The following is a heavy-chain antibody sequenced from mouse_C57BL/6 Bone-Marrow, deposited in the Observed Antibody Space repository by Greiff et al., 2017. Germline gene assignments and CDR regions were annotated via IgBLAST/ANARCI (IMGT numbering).Heavy chain of an antibody. V-gene: IGHV7-3*01. CDR3: ARYYDYDEGFAY. CDR1: GFTFTDYY. Sequence: EVQVVESGGGLVQPGGSLSLSCAASGFTFTDYYMSWVRQPPGKALEWLGFIRNKANGYTTEYSASVKGRFTISSDNSQSILYLQMNALRAEDSATYYCARYYDYDEGFAYWGQGTLVTVSA. J-gene: IGHJ3*01. CDR2: IRNKANGYTT. D-gene: IGHD2-4*01.